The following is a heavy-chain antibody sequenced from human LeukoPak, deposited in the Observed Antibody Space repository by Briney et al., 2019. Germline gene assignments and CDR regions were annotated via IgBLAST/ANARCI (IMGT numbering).Heavy chain of an antibody. CDR3: AKGADCGGDCFRLTFHY. V-gene: IGHV3-23*01. CDR1: GFTFSSYA. Sequence: GGSLRLSCAASGFTFSSYAMSWVRQAPGKGLEWVASISGSGGSKAYADSVKGRFTISRDNSKNTLYLQMNSLRAEDTAVYYCAKGADCGGDCFRLTFHYWGQGTLVTVSS. CDR2: ISGSGGSK. J-gene: IGHJ4*02. D-gene: IGHD2-21*02.